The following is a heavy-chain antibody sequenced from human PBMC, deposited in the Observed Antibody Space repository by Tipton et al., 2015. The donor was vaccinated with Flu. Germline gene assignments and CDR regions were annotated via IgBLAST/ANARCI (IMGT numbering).Heavy chain of an antibody. CDR3: AREGFDSSGYRAGDAFDI. D-gene: IGHD3-22*01. J-gene: IGHJ3*02. Sequence: TLSLTCTVSGGSISSGSYYWSWIRQPAGKGLEWIGRIYTSGSTNYNPSLKSRVTILVDTSKNQFSLKLSSVTAADTAVYYCAREGFDSSGYRAGDAFDIWGQGTMVTVSS. V-gene: IGHV4-61*02. CDR2: IYTSGST. CDR1: GGSISSGSYY.